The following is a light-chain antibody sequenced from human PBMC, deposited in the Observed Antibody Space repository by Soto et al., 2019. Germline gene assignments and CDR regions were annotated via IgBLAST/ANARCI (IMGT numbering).Light chain of an antibody. Sequence: DIVLTQSPGTLSLSPGERATHSCRASQSVSSSYLAWYQQKPGQAPRLLIYGASSRATGIPDRFSGSGSGTDFTLTISRLEPEDFAVYYCQQYGSSPLTFGGGTKVDIK. CDR2: GAS. CDR3: QQYGSSPLT. J-gene: IGKJ4*01. CDR1: QSVSSSY. V-gene: IGKV3-20*01.